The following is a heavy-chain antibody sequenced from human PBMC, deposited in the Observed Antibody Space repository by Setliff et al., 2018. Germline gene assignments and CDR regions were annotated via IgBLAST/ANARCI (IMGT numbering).Heavy chain of an antibody. CDR2: VTAFGGTT. D-gene: IGHD2-15*01. CDR3: VRRVAGKGWFDP. V-gene: IGHV3-23*01. J-gene: IGHJ5*02. Sequence: PGGSLSLSWTASGFTFTSAVMTWFRQAPGKGLEWVSAVTAFGGTTYDADSVKGRFTTSRDNSKNTIYLQMNNLGVDDTAIYYCVRRVAGKGWFDPWGQGTLVTVSS. CDR1: GFTFTSAV.